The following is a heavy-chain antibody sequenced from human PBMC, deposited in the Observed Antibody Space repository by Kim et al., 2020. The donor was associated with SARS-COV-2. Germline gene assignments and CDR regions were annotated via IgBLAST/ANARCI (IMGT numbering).Heavy chain of an antibody. J-gene: IGHJ5*02. CDR1: GFTFSDYT. Sequence: GGSLRLSCAASGFTFSDYTMNWVRQAPGKGLEWVSSISSYSSNIYYADSVKGRFTISRDNAQNSLYLQMNSLRAEDTAVYYCARGRGSGSDMSYGSWGQGTLVTVSS. D-gene: IGHD3-10*01. V-gene: IGHV3-21*01. CDR3: ARGRGSGSDMSYGS. CDR2: ISSYSSNI.